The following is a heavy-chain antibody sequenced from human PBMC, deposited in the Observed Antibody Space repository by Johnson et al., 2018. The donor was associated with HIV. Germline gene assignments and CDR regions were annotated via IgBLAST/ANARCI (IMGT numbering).Heavy chain of an antibody. V-gene: IGHV3-53*01. Sequence: VQLVESGGGLIQPGGSLRLSCAASGFTVSTNYMTWVRQAPGKGLEWVSLIYTGGSTYYADPVKGRFTISRDNSKNTLYLQMNSLSAEDTAVYYWARGGGCGGDCYSGYDAFDIWGQGTMVTVSS. CDR1: GFTVSTNY. J-gene: IGHJ3*02. CDR3: ARGGGCGGDCYSGYDAFDI. CDR2: IYTGGST. D-gene: IGHD2-21*02.